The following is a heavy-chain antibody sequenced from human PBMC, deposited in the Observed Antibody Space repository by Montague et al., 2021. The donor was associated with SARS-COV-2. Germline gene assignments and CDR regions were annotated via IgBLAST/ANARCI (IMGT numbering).Heavy chain of an antibody. J-gene: IGHJ4*02. Sequence: SLRLSCAASGFTFGDYAINWARQAPGKGLEWVASISGDGATAYYAESXXGRFAISRDNSKNTVLLQMDSLRVKDAAVYYCAKALYSGGFFFESGSDFWGQGTLVTVSS. D-gene: IGHD6-19*01. CDR2: ISGDGATA. CDR3: AKALYSGGFFFESGSDF. V-gene: IGHV3-23*01. CDR1: GFTFGDYA.